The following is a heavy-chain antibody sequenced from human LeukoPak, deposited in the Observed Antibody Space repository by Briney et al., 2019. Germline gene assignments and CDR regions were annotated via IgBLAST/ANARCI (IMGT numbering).Heavy chain of an antibody. CDR2: ISSSSSTI. J-gene: IGHJ4*02. CDR3: ARDDNYYDSSGYSFDY. CDR1: GFTFSSYS. V-gene: IGHV3-48*02. D-gene: IGHD3-22*01. Sequence: PGGSLRLSCAASGFTFSSYSMNWVRQAPGKGLEWVSYISSSSSTIYYADSVKGRFTISRDNAKNSLYLQMNSLRDEDTAVYYCARDDNYYDSSGYSFDYWGQGTLVTVSS.